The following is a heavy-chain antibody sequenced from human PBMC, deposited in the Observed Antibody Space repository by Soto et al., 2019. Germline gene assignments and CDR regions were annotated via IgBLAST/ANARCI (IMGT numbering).Heavy chain of an antibody. J-gene: IGHJ6*02. D-gene: IGHD1-20*01. CDR1: GGSISSSNW. CDR3: AREGGITGTFSYYYYGMAV. V-gene: IGHV4-4*02. Sequence: SETLSLTCAVSGGSISSSNWWSWVRQPPGKGLEWIGEIYHSGSTNYNPSLKSRVTISVDKSKNQFSLKLSSVTAADTAVYYCAREGGITGTFSYYYYGMAVWGQGTTVTVSS. CDR2: IYHSGST.